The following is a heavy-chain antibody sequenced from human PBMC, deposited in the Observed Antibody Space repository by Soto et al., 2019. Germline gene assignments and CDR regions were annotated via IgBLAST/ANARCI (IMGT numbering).Heavy chain of an antibody. CDR3: ARVPDY. D-gene: IGHD2-2*01. J-gene: IGHJ4*02. CDR1: GGSISSGGYS. Sequence: QLQLQESGSGLVKPSQTLSLTCAVSGGSISSGGYSWSWIRQPPGKGLEWIGYMYHSGSTYYNPSLKSRVTISIDRSQNQFSLKRSSVTAADTAVYYCARVPDYWGQGILVTVSS. CDR2: MYHSGST. V-gene: IGHV4-30-2*01.